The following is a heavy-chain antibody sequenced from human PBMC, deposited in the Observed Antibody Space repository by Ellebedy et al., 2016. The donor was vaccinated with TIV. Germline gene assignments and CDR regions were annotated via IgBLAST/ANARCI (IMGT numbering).Heavy chain of an antibody. CDR2: ISWNSGSI. CDR3: AKDIDY. Sequence: SLKISXAASGFTFDDYAMHWVRQAPGKGLEWVSGISWNSGSIGYADSVKGRFTISRDNAKNSLYLQMNSLRAEDTALYYCAKDIDYWGQGTLVTVSS. V-gene: IGHV3-9*01. J-gene: IGHJ4*02. CDR1: GFTFDDYA.